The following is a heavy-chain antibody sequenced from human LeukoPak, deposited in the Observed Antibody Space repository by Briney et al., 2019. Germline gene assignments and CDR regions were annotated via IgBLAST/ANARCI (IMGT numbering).Heavy chain of an antibody. CDR1: GFTFRTFA. CDR3: AKEAGSGWRYFDN. Sequence: GGSLRLSCAASGFTFRTFAMDWVRQAPGKGLEWVAAIWFDGTEGPDKNYADSVRGRFLISRDDSKNTLFLQMNNLGAEDTAVYYCAKEAGSGWRYFDNWGQGTLVTVSS. V-gene: IGHV3-33*06. CDR2: IWFDGTEGPDK. D-gene: IGHD6-19*01. J-gene: IGHJ4*02.